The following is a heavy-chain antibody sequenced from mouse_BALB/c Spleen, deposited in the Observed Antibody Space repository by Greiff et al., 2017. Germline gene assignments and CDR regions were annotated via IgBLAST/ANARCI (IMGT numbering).Heavy chain of an antibody. V-gene: IGHV1-54*01. J-gene: IGHJ4*01. Sequence: QVQLQQSGAELVRPGTSVKVSCKASGYAFTNYLIEWVKQRPGQGLEWIGVINPGSGGTNYNEKFKGKATLTADKSSSTAYMQLSSLTSDDSAVYFCARTEYGNFYAMDYWGQGTSVTVSS. CDR1: GYAFTNYL. CDR2: INPGSGGT. D-gene: IGHD2-10*02. CDR3: ARTEYGNFYAMDY.